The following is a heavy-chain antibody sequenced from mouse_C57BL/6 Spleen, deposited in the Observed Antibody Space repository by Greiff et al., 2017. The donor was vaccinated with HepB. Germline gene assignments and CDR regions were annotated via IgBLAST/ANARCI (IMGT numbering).Heavy chain of an antibody. CDR1: GYAFSSSW. J-gene: IGHJ4*01. D-gene: IGHD1-1*01. V-gene: IGHV1-82*01. CDR2: IYPGDGDT. Sequence: VQVVESGPELVKPGASVKISCKASGYAFSSSWMNWVKQRPGKGLEWIGRIYPGDGDTNYNGKFKGKATLTADKSSSTAYMQLSSLTSEDSAVYFCARHYYGSSRYYAMDYWGQGTSVTVSS. CDR3: ARHYYGSSRYYAMDY.